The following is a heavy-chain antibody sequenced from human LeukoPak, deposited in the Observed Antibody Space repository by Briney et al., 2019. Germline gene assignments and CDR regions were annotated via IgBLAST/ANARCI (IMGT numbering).Heavy chain of an antibody. V-gene: IGHV6-1*01. Sequence: ASQTLSLTCAISGDSVSSNSAAWNWIRLSPSRGLEWLGRTYYRSKWYNDYAISVKSRLTVNPDTSKNQFSLQLNSVTPEDTGVYYCAREKTASTLDYWGQGTLVTVSS. CDR2: TYYRSKWYN. CDR1: GDSVSSNSAA. CDR3: AREKTASTLDY. D-gene: IGHD2-21*02. J-gene: IGHJ4*02.